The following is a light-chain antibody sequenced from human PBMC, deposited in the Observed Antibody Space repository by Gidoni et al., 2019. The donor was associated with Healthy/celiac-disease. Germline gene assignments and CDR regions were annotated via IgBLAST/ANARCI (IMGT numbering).Light chain of an antibody. V-gene: IGLV3-1*01. J-gene: IGLJ2*01. CDR2: QDS. CDR1: KLGDKY. CDR3: QAWDSSTAV. Sequence: SPGQTASITCSGDKLGDKYACWYQQKPGQSPVLVIYQDSKRPSGIPERFSGSNSGNTATLTISGTQAMDEADYYCQAWDSSTAVFGGGTKLTVL.